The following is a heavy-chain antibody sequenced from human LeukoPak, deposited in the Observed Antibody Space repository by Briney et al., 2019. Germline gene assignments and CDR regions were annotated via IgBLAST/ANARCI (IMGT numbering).Heavy chain of an antibody. D-gene: IGHD3-22*01. CDR2: ITGRGRST. Sequence: GGSLRLSCAASGFPFSSYNMNWVRQAPGKGLEWVSAITGRGRSTYYADSVKGRFTISRDSAKNSVYLQMNSLRAEDTAVYYCAGPYYFDSSGYYPALGCWGQGTLVTVSS. CDR3: AGPYYFDSSGYYPALGC. V-gene: IGHV3-21*04. J-gene: IGHJ4*02. CDR1: GFPFSSYN.